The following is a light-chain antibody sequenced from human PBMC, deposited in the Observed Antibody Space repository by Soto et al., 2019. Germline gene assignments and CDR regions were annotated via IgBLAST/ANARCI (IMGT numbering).Light chain of an antibody. CDR3: EQYGNSLQP. CDR1: QIVNSN. J-gene: IGKJ1*01. CDR2: GGS. V-gene: IGKV3-20*01. Sequence: DIGFTKSASTQSLSPGERATLSCMASQIVNSNLARDHQRTGQAPRCLMYGGSTRATGIPARFSGSGSGTDFTLTICRVEPEDFTVYYCEQYGNSLQPFGQGSMV.